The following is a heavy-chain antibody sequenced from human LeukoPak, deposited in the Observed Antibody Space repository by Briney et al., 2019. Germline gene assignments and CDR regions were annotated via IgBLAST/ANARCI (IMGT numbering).Heavy chain of an antibody. Sequence: PGGSLRLSCAASGFTFSDSYMSWIRQSPGKGLEWVSHISNSGHIIYYADSVKGRFTISRDSAKNSLYLQMNSLRAEDTAVYYCARTRGPLLPEHWGQGTLVTVSS. CDR3: ARTRGPLLPEH. V-gene: IGHV3-11*04. J-gene: IGHJ1*01. CDR2: ISNSGHII. D-gene: IGHD3-22*01. CDR1: GFTFSDSY.